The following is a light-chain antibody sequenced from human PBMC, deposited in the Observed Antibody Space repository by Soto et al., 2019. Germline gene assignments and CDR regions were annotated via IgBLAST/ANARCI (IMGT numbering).Light chain of an antibody. V-gene: IGLV1-44*01. CDR2: SNN. J-gene: IGLJ1*01. CDR1: RSNIGSNS. Sequence: QSVLTQPPSASGTPGQRVTIYCSGSRSNIGSNSVDWYQQLPGTAPKLLIYSNNQRPSGVPDRFSGSKSGTSASLAISGLQSEEEADYYCAAWDASLNGYVFATGTKLTVL. CDR3: AAWDASLNGYV.